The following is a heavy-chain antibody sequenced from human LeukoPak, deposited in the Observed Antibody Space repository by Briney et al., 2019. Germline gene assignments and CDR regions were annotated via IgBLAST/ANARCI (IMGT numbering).Heavy chain of an antibody. Sequence: GGSLRLSCAASGFSFGTYSMTWVRQAPGRGLEWVSMMSGSGGTTHYADSVKGRFTISRDNSKNTLYLQMNSLRAEDTAVYYCAKERLTTTCFDYWGQGTLVTVSS. CDR2: MSGSGGTT. V-gene: IGHV3-23*01. D-gene: IGHD1-26*01. CDR3: AKERLTTTCFDY. J-gene: IGHJ4*02. CDR1: GFSFGTYS.